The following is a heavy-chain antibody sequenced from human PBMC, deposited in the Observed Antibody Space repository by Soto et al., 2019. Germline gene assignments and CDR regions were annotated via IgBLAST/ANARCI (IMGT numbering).Heavy chain of an antibody. Sequence: GGSLRLSCAASGFTFSSYAMSWVRQAPGKGLEWVSAISGSGGSTYYADSVKGRFTISRDNSKNTLYLRMNSLRAEDTAVYYCAKDRYFYDSSGYPNWFDPWGQGTLVTVSS. CDR1: GFTFSSYA. CDR2: ISGSGGST. D-gene: IGHD3-22*01. CDR3: AKDRYFYDSSGYPNWFDP. J-gene: IGHJ5*02. V-gene: IGHV3-23*01.